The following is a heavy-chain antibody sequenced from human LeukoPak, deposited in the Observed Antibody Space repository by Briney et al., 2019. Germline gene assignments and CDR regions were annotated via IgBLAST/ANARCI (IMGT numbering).Heavy chain of an antibody. Sequence: PGGSLRLSCAASGFTFSSYEMNWVRQAPGKGLEWVSSISSSSSYIYYADSVKGRFTLSRDNAKKSLHLQMNSLRAEDTAVYYCARDFYDGFALDYWGQGIPVTVSS. D-gene: IGHD2/OR15-2a*01. CDR3: ARDFYDGFALDY. V-gene: IGHV3-21*01. CDR2: ISSSSSYI. J-gene: IGHJ4*02. CDR1: GFTFSSYE.